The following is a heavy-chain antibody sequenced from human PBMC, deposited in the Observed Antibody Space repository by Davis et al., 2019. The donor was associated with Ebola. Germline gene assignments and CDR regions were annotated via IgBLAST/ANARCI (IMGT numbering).Heavy chain of an antibody. CDR3: ARAGTIFGVVITPLYGMDV. V-gene: IGHV1-2*04. D-gene: IGHD3-3*01. J-gene: IGHJ6*02. CDR1: GYTFTSYY. Sequence: ASVKVSCKASGYTFTSYYLHWVRQAPGQGLEWMGWINPNSGGTNYAQKFQGWVTMTRDTSISTAYMELSRLRSDDTAVYYCARAGTIFGVVITPLYGMDVWGQGTTVTVSS. CDR2: INPNSGGT.